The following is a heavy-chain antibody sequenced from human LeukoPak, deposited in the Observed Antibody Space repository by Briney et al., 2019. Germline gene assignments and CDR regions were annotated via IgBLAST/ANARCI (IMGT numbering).Heavy chain of an antibody. CDR2: ISYDGSNK. V-gene: IGHV3-30*04. J-gene: IGHJ6*03. CDR3: AKGVAVAGLANYYMDV. Sequence: GGSLRLSCAASGFTFSSYAMHWVRQAPGKGLEWVAVISYDGSNKYYADSVKGRFTISRDNSKNTLYLQMNSLRAEDTAVYYCAKGVAVAGLANYYMDVWGKGTTVTISS. CDR1: GFTFSSYA. D-gene: IGHD6-19*01.